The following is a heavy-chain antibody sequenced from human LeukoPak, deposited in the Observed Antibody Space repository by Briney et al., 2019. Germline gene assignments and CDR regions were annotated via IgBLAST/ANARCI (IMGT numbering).Heavy chain of an antibody. D-gene: IGHD3-3*02. V-gene: IGHV3-30-3*01. CDR3: ARDSVKLPGISYFDN. J-gene: IGHJ1*01. Sequence: PGGSLRLSCAASSFIFSTHKMNWVRQAPGKGLEWVAVISYDGTKIYYADSAKGRFTISRDNSKNMVYLQMNSLRAEDTALYYCARDSVKLPGISYFDNWGQGTLVTVSS. CDR1: SFIFSTHK. CDR2: ISYDGTKI.